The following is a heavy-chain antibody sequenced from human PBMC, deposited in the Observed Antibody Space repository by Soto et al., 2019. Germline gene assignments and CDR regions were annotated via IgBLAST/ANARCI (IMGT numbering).Heavy chain of an antibody. V-gene: IGHV1-8*01. CDR3: ARSPSWETTVTPYYFDY. CDR1: RYTFISYD. CDR2: MNPKSANT. Sequence: QVQLVQSGAEVKKPGASVKVSCKASRYTFISYDINWVRQATGQGLEWMGWMNPKSANTGYAQNFQGRVTMTRXXSXSXXYIELSSLRSEDTAVYYCARSPSWETTVTPYYFDYWGQGTLVTVSS. D-gene: IGHD4-4*01. J-gene: IGHJ4*02.